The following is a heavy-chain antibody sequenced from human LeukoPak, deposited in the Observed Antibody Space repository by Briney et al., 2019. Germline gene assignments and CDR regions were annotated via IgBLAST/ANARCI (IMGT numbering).Heavy chain of an antibody. Sequence: GRSLRLSCAASGFTFDDYAMHWVRQAPGKGLERVSGISWNSGSIGYADSVKGRFTISRDNAKNSLYLQMNSLRAEDTALYYCAKDGAKYYDFWSGYYPYYYYYGMDVWGQGTTVTVSS. D-gene: IGHD3-3*01. CDR1: GFTFDDYA. J-gene: IGHJ6*02. CDR2: ISWNSGSI. V-gene: IGHV3-9*01. CDR3: AKDGAKYYDFWSGYYPYYYYYGMDV.